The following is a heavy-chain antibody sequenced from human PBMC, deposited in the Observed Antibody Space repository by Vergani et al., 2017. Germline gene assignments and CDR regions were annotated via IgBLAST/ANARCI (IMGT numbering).Heavy chain of an antibody. D-gene: IGHD4-17*01. J-gene: IGHJ6*01. CDR2: IYYSGST. CDR1: GGSISSYY. CDR3: ARGGLGTVTTFFQYGMDG. Sequence: QVQLQESGPGLVNPSETLSLTCTVSGGSISSYYWSWIRQPPGKGLEWIGYIYYSGSTNYNPSLKSRVTIAVDTSQNLFSLKLSSVTATDTTLYYCARGGLGTVTTFFQYGMDGWRQGTTVTVSS. V-gene: IGHV4-59*01.